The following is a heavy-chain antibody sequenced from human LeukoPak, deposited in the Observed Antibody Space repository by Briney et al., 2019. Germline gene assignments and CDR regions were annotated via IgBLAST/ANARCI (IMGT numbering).Heavy chain of an antibody. D-gene: IGHD2-8*02. J-gene: IGHJ6*03. CDR3: AKQAGGGYYMDV. Sequence: GGSLRLSCAASGFTFSGYVMSWVGQAPGKGLEWVSTISGSGGSTYSADSVTCRFTISRDNSKNTLYPQMNSLRAEGTAVYYCAKQAGGGYYMDVWGKGTTVTVSS. CDR2: ISGSGGST. CDR1: GFTFSGYV. V-gene: IGHV3-23*01.